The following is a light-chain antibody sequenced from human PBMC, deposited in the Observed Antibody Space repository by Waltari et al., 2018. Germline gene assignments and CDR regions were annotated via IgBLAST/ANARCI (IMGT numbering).Light chain of an antibody. Sequence: QSALTQPPSASGSPGQSVTISCTCTTRDVGVYNFVPWYQHHPGKSPKLRIYEVTKRPSGVPDRFSVSKSGNTASLTVSGLQAEDEADYYCASYADSDKLLFGGGTKLTVL. J-gene: IGLJ2*01. CDR3: ASYADSDKLL. V-gene: IGLV2-8*01. CDR2: EVT. CDR1: TRDVGVYNF.